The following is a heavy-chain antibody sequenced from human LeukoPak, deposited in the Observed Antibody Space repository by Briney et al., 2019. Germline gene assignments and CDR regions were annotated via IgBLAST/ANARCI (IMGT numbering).Heavy chain of an antibody. CDR2: INHSGST. D-gene: IGHD6-19*01. V-gene: IGHV4-34*01. Sequence: PSETLSLTCAVYGGSFSGYYWSWIRQPPGKGLEWIGEINHSGSTNYNPSLKSRVTISVDTSKNQFSLKLSSVTAADTAVYYCARHGTAVAGTVYDWFDPWGQGTLVTVSS. CDR3: ARHGTAVAGTVYDWFDP. CDR1: GGSFSGYY. J-gene: IGHJ5*02.